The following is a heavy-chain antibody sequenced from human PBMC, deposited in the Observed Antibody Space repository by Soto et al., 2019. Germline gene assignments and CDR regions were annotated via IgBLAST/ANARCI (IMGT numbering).Heavy chain of an antibody. J-gene: IGHJ6*02. CDR2: IYYSGST. V-gene: IGHV4-59*01. CDR3: ARGASVFGVVINYYYYYGMDV. Sequence: XATLSLTCTVSGGSISSYYWSWIRQPPGKGLEWIGYIYYSGSTNYNPSLKSRVTISVDTSKNQFSLKLSSVTAADTAVYYCARGASVFGVVINYYYYYGMDVWGQGTTVTVPS. D-gene: IGHD3-3*01. CDR1: GGSISSYY.